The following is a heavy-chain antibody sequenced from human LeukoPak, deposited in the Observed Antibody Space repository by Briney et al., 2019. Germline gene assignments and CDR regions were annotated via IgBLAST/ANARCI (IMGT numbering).Heavy chain of an antibody. CDR3: ARDTEYQIH. CDR1: GFTVSSNY. V-gene: IGHV3-53*01. D-gene: IGHD2-2*01. Sequence: GGSLRLSCAASGFTVSSNYMSWFRQAPGKGLLWVSVSYSGGSTYYADSFKERFTINRDNSKNPLSLHMTSLRAEDTAVYYCARDTEYQIHWGQGTLVTVSS. J-gene: IGHJ4*02. CDR2: SYSGGST.